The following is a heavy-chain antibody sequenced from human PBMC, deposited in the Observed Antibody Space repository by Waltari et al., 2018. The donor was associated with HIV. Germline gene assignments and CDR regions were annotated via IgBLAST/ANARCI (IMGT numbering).Heavy chain of an antibody. J-gene: IGHJ4*02. V-gene: IGHV3-74*01. CDR1: GFSFTSSW. CDR3: AVPRCNRANCHFAS. CDR2: INTDGTYT. D-gene: IGHD1-1*01. Sequence: EVRLEESGGGLVQPGGSLRLSCAASGFSFTSSWMQWVSQVPGKRPEWVSRINTDGTYTNYADAVRGRFSNSRDNAKNTLYLQMNSLKVEDTAVYFCAVPRCNRANCHFASWGQGTLVTVSS.